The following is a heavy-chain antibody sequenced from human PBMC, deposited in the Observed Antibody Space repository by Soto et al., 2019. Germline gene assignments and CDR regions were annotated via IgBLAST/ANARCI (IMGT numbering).Heavy chain of an antibody. V-gene: IGHV4-34*01. Sequence: SETLSLTCAVYGGSFSGYYWSWIRQPPGKGLEWIGEINHSGSTNYNPSLKSRVTISVDTSKNQFSLKLSSVTAADTAVYYCARGRRCSSTSCKAFDYWGQGTLVTVSS. J-gene: IGHJ4*02. CDR1: GGSFSGYY. CDR2: INHSGST. D-gene: IGHD2-2*01. CDR3: ARGRRCSSTSCKAFDY.